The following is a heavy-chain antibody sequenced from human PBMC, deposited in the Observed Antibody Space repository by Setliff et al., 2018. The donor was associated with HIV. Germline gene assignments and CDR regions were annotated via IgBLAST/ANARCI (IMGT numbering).Heavy chain of an antibody. CDR3: ATKLHCTNGVCLDAFDI. Sequence: ASVKVSCKASGYTFTGYYMHWVRQAPGQGLEWMGRINPNSGGTNYAQKCQGRVTMTRDTSISKAYMELSRLRSDDTAVYYCATKLHCTNGVCLDAFDIWGQGTMVTVSS. D-gene: IGHD2-8*01. J-gene: IGHJ3*02. V-gene: IGHV1-2*06. CDR1: GYTFTGYY. CDR2: INPNSGGT.